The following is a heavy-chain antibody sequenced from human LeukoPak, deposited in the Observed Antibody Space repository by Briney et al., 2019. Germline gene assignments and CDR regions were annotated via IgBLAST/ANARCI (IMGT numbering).Heavy chain of an antibody. CDR3: ARGILLWFGESPFDP. Sequence: SQTLSLTCAISGDSFSSNSAAWNWLRQSPSRGLEWLGSTYYRSKWYNDYAVSVKSRITINPDTSKNQFSLQLNSVTPEDTAVYYCARGILLWFGESPFDPWGQGTLVTVSS. J-gene: IGHJ5*02. D-gene: IGHD3-10*01. V-gene: IGHV6-1*01. CDR2: TYYRSKWYN. CDR1: GDSFSSNSAA.